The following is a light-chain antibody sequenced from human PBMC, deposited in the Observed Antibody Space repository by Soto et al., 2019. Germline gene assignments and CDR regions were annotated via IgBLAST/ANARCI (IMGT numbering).Light chain of an antibody. V-gene: IGKV1-5*03. J-gene: IGKJ1*01. CDR2: KAS. CDR3: HQYNGFPRT. Sequence: DIQMTQSPSTLSASVGDRVTITCRASQSLSSWLAWYQQKPGKDPELLIYKASSLQSGVPSRFSGSGSGTEFTLTITSLQTDDFATYECHQYNGFPRTFGQGTKVDIK. CDR1: QSLSSW.